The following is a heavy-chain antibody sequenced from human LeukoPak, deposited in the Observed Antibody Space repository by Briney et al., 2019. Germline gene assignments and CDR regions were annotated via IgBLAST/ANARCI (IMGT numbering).Heavy chain of an antibody. CDR1: GFIVTSNN. Sequence: GGSLRLSCAASGFIVTSNNINWVRQAPGKGLEWVSSISSSSSYIYYADSVKGRFTISRDNAKNSLYLQMNSLRAEDTAVYYCARYSRVAPQDYWGQGTLVTVSS. J-gene: IGHJ4*02. D-gene: IGHD2-15*01. CDR3: ARYSRVAPQDY. V-gene: IGHV3-21*01. CDR2: ISSSSSYI.